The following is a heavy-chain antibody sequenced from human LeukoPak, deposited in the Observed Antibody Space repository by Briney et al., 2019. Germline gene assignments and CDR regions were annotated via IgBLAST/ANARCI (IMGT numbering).Heavy chain of an antibody. CDR1: GFTFSSYA. CDR3: AVRCSGGSCYSGGFDY. D-gene: IGHD2-15*01. J-gene: IGHJ4*02. CDR2: ISGSGGST. V-gene: IGHV3-23*01. Sequence: GGSLRLSCAASGFTFSSYAMSWVRQAPGKGLEWVSAISGSGGSTYYADSVKGRFTISRDNSKNTLYLQMSSLRAEDTAVYYCAVRCSGGSCYSGGFDYWGQGTLVTVSS.